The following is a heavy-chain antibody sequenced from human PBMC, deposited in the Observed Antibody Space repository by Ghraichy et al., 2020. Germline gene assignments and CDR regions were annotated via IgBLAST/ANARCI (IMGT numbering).Heavy chain of an antibody. D-gene: IGHD3-3*01. J-gene: IGHJ4*02. CDR2: ISGSGGST. V-gene: IGHV3-23*01. Sequence: LSLTCAASGFTFSSYAMSWVRQAPGKGLEWVSAISGSGGSTYYADSVKGRFTISRDNSKNTLYLQMNSLRAEDTAVYYCAKGADFGVAIIYYFDYWGQGTVVTVSS. CDR1: GFTFSSYA. CDR3: AKGADFGVAIIYYFDY.